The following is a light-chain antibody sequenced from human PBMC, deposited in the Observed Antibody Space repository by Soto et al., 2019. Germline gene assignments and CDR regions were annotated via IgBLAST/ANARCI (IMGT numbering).Light chain of an antibody. CDR2: DTN. CDR3: GTWDTSLSAVV. Sequence: QSVLTQPPSVSAAPGQKVTISCSGASSNIGKNYVSWYQQLPGAAPKLVIFDTNKRPSGIPGRFSGSKSGTSAALDITALQTGDEADYYCGTWDTSLSAVVFGGGTKVTVL. V-gene: IGLV1-51*01. CDR1: SSNIGKNY. J-gene: IGLJ2*01.